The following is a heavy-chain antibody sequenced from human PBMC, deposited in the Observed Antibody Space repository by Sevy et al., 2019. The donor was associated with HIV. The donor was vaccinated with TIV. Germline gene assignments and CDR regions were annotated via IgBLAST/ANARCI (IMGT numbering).Heavy chain of an antibody. CDR2: IRSKANSYAP. CDR1: GFTFSGSA. Sequence: GGSLRLSCAASGFTFSGSAMHWVRQASGKGLEWVGRIRSKANSYAPAYAASVKGRFTISRDDSKNTAYLQMNSLKTEDTAVYYCTRHFDSSGSYYYYGMDVWGQGTTVTVSS. J-gene: IGHJ6*02. D-gene: IGHD3-22*01. CDR3: TRHFDSSGSYYYYGMDV. V-gene: IGHV3-73*01.